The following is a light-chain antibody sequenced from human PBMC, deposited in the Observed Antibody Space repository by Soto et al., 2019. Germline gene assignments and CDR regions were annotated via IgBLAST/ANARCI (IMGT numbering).Light chain of an antibody. CDR3: QHYGNSPYT. V-gene: IGKV3-20*01. Sequence: EIVLTQSPGTLSLSPGERVTLSCRASQSVRSSYLAWYQQKAGQAPRLLIYGASSRATGAPDRFSGSGSGTEFTLTISRLEPEDFAMYYCQHYGNSPYTFGQGTKLEI. CDR1: QSVRSSY. CDR2: GAS. J-gene: IGKJ2*01.